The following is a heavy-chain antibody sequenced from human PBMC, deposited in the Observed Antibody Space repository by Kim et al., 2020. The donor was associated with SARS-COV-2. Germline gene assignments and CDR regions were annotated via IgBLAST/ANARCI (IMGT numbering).Heavy chain of an antibody. CDR1: GYSFTSYW. J-gene: IGHJ4*02. D-gene: IGHD5-12*01. V-gene: IGHV5-10-1*01. CDR3: ARLRSYSGYAGGDDY. Sequence: GESLKISCKGSGYSFTSYWISWVRQMPGKGLEWMGRIDPSDYYTNSSPSFQGHVTISADKSISTAYLQWSSLKASVTAIYYCARLRSYSGYAGGDDYWGQGTLVTVSS. CDR2: IDPSDYYT.